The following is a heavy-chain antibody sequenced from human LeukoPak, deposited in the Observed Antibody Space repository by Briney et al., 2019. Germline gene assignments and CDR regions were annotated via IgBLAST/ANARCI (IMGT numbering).Heavy chain of an antibody. Sequence: GGSLRLSCAASGFTFSSYGMHWVRQAPGKGLEWVSLIYSGGPTSYSDSVKGRFTISRDNTKNTLYLEMNSLRAEDTAVYYCATVVGASPDYFDYWGQGTLVTVSP. CDR3: ATVVGASPDYFDY. D-gene: IGHD3-10*01. CDR1: GFTFSSYG. V-gene: IGHV3-NL1*01. J-gene: IGHJ4*02. CDR2: IYSGGPT.